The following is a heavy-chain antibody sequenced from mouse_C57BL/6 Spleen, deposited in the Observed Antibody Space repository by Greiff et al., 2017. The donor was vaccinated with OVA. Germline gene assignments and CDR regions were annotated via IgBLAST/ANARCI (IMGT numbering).Heavy chain of an antibody. J-gene: IGHJ3*01. D-gene: IGHD4-1*01. CDR2: IDPENGDT. Sequence: EVMLVESGAELVRPGASVKLSCTASGFNIKDDYMHWVKQRPEQGLEWIGWIDPENGDTEYASKFQGKATITADTSSNTAYLQLSSLTSEDTAVYYCTTWDVAYWGQGTLVTVSA. CDR3: TTWDVAY. CDR1: GFNIKDDY. V-gene: IGHV14-4*01.